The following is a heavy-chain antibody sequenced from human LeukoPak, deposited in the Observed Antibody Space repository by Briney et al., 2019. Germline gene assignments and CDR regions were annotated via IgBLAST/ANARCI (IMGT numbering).Heavy chain of an antibody. Sequence: GGSLRLSCAASGFTFSSYGMHWVRRAPGKGLEWVAVISFDGNNEYYADSVKGRFTISRDNSKNTLYLQMNTLRAEDTAVYYCAKVVGSGDYWGQGTLVTVSS. CDR1: GFTFSSYG. CDR3: AKVVGSGDY. D-gene: IGHD1-26*01. J-gene: IGHJ4*02. V-gene: IGHV3-30*18. CDR2: ISFDGNNE.